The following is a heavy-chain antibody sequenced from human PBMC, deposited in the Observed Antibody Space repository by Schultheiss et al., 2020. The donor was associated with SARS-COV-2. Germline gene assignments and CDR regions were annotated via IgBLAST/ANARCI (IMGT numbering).Heavy chain of an antibody. J-gene: IGHJ5*02. CDR1: GGTFSSYA. Sequence: SVKVSCKASGGTFSSYAISWVRQATGQGLEWMGGIIPIFGTANYAQKFQGRVTITADESTSTAYMELSSLRAEDTAVYYCARERGSYGSGSRNWFDPWGQGTLVTVSS. V-gene: IGHV1-69*13. CDR3: ARERGSYGSGSRNWFDP. D-gene: IGHD3-10*01. CDR2: IIPIFGTA.